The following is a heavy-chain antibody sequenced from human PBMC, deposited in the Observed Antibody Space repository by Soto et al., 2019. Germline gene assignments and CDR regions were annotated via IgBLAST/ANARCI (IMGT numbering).Heavy chain of an antibody. J-gene: IGHJ4*02. CDR3: ARESLYCSGGSCYFDY. CDR1: GYTFTSYG. D-gene: IGHD2-15*01. CDR2: ISAYNGNT. V-gene: IGHV1-18*01. Sequence: ASVKVSCKASGYTFTSYGISWVRQAPGQGLEWMGWISAYNGNTNYAQKLQGRVTMTTDTSTSTAYMELRSLRSDDTAVYYCARESLYCSGGSCYFDYWGQGTLVTVSS.